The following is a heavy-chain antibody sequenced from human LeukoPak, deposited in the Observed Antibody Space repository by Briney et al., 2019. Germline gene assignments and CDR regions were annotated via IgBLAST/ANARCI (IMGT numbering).Heavy chain of an antibody. J-gene: IGHJ5*02. CDR1: GFTFSNYY. CDR3: ATDGAGFDT. V-gene: IGHV3-11*01. Sequence: GGSLRLSYAASGFTFSNYYMSWIRQAPGKGLEWLSYINLGGTNKHYADSVKGRFTISRDNAKKSLYLEMNSLRAEDTAVYYCATDGAGFDTWGQGVLVTVSS. CDR2: INLGGTNK.